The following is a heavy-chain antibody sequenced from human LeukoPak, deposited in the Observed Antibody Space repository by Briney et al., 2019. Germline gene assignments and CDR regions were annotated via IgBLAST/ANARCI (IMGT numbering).Heavy chain of an antibody. D-gene: IGHD3-22*01. CDR1: GGSISSYY. J-gene: IGHJ4*02. CDR3: ARTPTYYYDSSGYYPVPLTARPYYFDY. Sequence: KPSETLSLTCTVSGGSISSYYWSWIRQPAGKGLEWIGRIYTSGSTNYNPSLKSRVTMSVDTSKNQFSLKLSSVTAADTAVYYCARTPTYYYDSSGYYPVPLTARPYYFDYWGQGTLVTVSS. CDR2: IYTSGST. V-gene: IGHV4-4*07.